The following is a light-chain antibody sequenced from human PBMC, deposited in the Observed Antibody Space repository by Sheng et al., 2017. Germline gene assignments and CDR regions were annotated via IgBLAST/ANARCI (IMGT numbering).Light chain of an antibody. Sequence: EIVMTQSPATLSVSPGERATLSCRASQSVSSNLAWYQQKPGQAPRLLIYGASTRATGIPDRFSGGGSGTEFTLTISSVQSEDFAVYYCQQYTHWPRTFGQGTKVEI. CDR1: QSVSSN. CDR2: GAS. V-gene: IGKV3-15*01. J-gene: IGKJ1*01. CDR3: QQYTHWPRT.